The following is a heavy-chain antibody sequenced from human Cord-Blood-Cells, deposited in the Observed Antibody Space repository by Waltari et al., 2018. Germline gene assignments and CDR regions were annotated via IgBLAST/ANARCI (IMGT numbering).Heavy chain of an antibody. J-gene: IGHJ3*02. V-gene: IGHV4-59*01. CDR2: IYYSGST. CDR3: VGPARGAEDAFDI. Sequence: QVQLQESCPGLVKPSETLALTCTVSGGSISSYYWSWIRQPPGKGLEWIGYIYYSGSTNYNPSLKSRVTISVDTSKNQFSLKLSSVTAADTAVYYCVGPARGAEDAFDIWGQGTMVTVSS. D-gene: IGHD6-19*01. CDR1: GGSISSYY.